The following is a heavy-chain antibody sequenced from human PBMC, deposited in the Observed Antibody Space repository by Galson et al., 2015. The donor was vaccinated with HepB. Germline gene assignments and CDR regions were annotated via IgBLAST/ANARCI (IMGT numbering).Heavy chain of an antibody. CDR3: ARERGVVGATLGFGVDV. CDR2: INPNSGGT. D-gene: IGHD1-26*01. CDR1: GYTFTDYY. Sequence: SVKVSCKASGYTFTDYYMHWVRQAPGQGLEWMGWINPNSGGTNYAQKFLGRVTMTRDTSISTAYMELSRLRYDDTAVYYCARERGVVGATLGFGVDVWGQGTTVTVSS. V-gene: IGHV1-2*02. J-gene: IGHJ6*02.